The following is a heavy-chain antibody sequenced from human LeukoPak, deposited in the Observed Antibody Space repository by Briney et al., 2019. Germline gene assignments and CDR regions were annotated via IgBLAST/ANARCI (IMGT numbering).Heavy chain of an antibody. CDR1: GFTFSSYA. Sequence: RSGGSLRLSCAASGFTFSSYAMSWVRQVPGKRLEWVSVISGSGDNTYYADSVKGRFTISRDNSKNMLYLQMNSLRAEDTAVYYCAKWKYSNSGIDDYWGQGTLVTVSS. V-gene: IGHV3-23*01. J-gene: IGHJ4*02. D-gene: IGHD6-6*01. CDR3: AKWKYSNSGIDDY. CDR2: ISGSGDNT.